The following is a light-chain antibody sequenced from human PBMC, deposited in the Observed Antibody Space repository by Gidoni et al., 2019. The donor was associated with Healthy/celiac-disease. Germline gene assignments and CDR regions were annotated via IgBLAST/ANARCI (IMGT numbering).Light chain of an antibody. V-gene: IGKV3D-15*01. J-gene: IGKJ1*01. Sequence: EIVMTQSPATLSVSPGARATLSCRASQSVSSNLALYQQQPCQAPRPLIYGASTRATGIPARFSCSWSGTEFTLTISSLQSEDFAVYYCQQYNNWPRTFGQGTKVEIK. CDR2: GAS. CDR3: QQYNNWPRT. CDR1: QSVSSN.